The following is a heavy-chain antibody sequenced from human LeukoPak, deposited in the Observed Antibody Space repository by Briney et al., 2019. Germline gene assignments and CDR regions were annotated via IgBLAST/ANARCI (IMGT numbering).Heavy chain of an antibody. V-gene: IGHV3-48*03. CDR1: GFTFSSYE. Sequence: GGSLRLSCAASGFTFSSYEMNWVRQAPGKGLVWVSYISSSGSTIYYADSVKGRFTISRDNAKNSLYLQMNSLRAEDTAVYYCARFRLRGVIWFDPWGQGTLVTVSS. CDR3: ARFRLRGVIWFDP. CDR2: ISSSGSTI. J-gene: IGHJ5*02. D-gene: IGHD3-10*01.